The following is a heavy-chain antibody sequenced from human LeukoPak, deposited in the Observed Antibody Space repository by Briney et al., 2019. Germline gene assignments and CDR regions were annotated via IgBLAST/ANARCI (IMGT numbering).Heavy chain of an antibody. CDR2: IYYSGST. CDR3: ARHILTGYYRFDY. D-gene: IGHD3-9*01. CDR1: GGSISSSSYY. V-gene: IGHV4-39*01. Sequence: SETLSLTCTVSGGSISSSSYYWGWIRQPPGKGLEWIGSIYYSGSTYYNPSLKSRVTISVDTSKNQFSLKLSSVTAADTAVYYCARHILTGYYRFDYWGQGTLVTVSS. J-gene: IGHJ4*02.